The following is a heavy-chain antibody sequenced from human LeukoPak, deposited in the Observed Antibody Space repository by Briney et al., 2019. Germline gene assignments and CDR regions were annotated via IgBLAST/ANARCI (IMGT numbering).Heavy chain of an antibody. J-gene: IGHJ4*02. V-gene: IGHV3-9*01. D-gene: IGHD4-17*01. CDR3: AKDDYGDYSSLEISY. CDR1: GSTFDDYA. Sequence: GGSLRLSCAASGSTFDDYAMHWVRQAPGKGLEWVSGINWNSASIGYADFVKGRFTISRDNAKNSLYLQMNSLRPEDTASYYCAKDDYGDYSSLEISYWGQGTLVTVSS. CDR2: INWNSASI.